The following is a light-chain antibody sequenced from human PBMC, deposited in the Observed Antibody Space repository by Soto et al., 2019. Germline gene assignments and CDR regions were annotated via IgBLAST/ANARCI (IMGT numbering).Light chain of an antibody. CDR3: SSYTSSNTFYV. CDR1: SSDVGGYYY. Sequence: QSAPTQPASVSESPGQSITISCTGTSSDVGGYYYVSWYQHHPGKAPKLMIYQVSNRPSGVSNRFSGSKSGNTASLTISGLQAEDEADYYCSSYTSSNTFYVFGTGTKVTVL. V-gene: IGLV2-14*01. CDR2: QVS. J-gene: IGLJ1*01.